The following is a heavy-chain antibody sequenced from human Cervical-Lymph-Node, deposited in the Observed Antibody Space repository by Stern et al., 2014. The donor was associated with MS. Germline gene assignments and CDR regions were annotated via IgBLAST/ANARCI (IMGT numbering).Heavy chain of an antibody. V-gene: IGHV3-9*01. J-gene: IGHJ6*02. CDR3: VKSMGATYYYYAMDV. CDR2: LSWNSGTI. D-gene: IGHD1-26*01. CDR1: GFIFDDYA. Sequence: EVQLVESGGGLEQPGRSQRLSCAASGFIFDDYAMHWVRQAPGKGLEWGAGLSWNSGTIGYAESVKGRFTISRDNARKSLYLQMNSLRAEDTALYYCVKSMGATYYYYAMDVWGQGTTVIVSS.